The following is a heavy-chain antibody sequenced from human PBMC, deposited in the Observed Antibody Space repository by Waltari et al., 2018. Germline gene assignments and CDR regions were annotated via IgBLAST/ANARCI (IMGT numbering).Heavy chain of an antibody. CDR1: GYTLTELS. CDR3: ATVDSWEQQLVRRAFDI. CDR2: FDPEDGET. Sequence: QVQLVQSGAEVKKPGASVKVSCKVSGYTLTELSMHWVRQAPGKGLEWMGGFDPEDGETIYAQKYQGRVTMTEDTSTDTAYMELSSLRSEDTAVYYCATVDSWEQQLVRRAFDIWGQGTMVTVSS. J-gene: IGHJ3*02. V-gene: IGHV1-24*01. D-gene: IGHD6-13*01.